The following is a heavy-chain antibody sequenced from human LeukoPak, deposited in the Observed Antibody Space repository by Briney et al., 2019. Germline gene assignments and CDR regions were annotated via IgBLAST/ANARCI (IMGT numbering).Heavy chain of an antibody. J-gene: IGHJ4*02. D-gene: IGHD6-19*01. CDR3: ARVGSPPYSSGDSFDY. V-gene: IGHV4-59*01. Sequence: SETLSLTCTVSGGSISSYYWSWIRQPPGKGLEWIGYIYYSGGTNYNPSLKSRVTISVDTSKNQFSLKLSSVTAADTAVYYCARVGSPPYSSGDSFDYWGQGTLVTVSS. CDR1: GGSISSYY. CDR2: IYYSGGT.